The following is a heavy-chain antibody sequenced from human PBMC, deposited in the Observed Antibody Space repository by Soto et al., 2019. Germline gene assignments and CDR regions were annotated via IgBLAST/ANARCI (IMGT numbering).Heavy chain of an antibody. CDR3: ARERSRGRDAFDI. CDR1: GGSISSYY. J-gene: IGHJ3*02. CDR2: IYYSGST. D-gene: IGHD1-26*01. Sequence: SETLSLTCTVSGGSISSYYWSWIRQPPGKGLEWIGYIYYSGSTNYNPSLKSRVTISVDTSKNQFSLKLSSVTAADTAVYYCARERSRGRDAFDIWGQGTMVTVSS. V-gene: IGHV4-59*12.